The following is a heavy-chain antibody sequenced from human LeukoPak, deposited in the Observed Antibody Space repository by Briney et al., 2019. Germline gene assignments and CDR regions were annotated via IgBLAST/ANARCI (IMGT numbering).Heavy chain of an antibody. Sequence: GGSLRLSCAASGFTFSSYAMSWVRQAPGKGLEWVSAISGSGGSTYYADSVKGRFTISRDNSKNTLYLQMNSLRAEDTAVYYCARYCSSTSCPPHFDYWGQGTLVTVSS. D-gene: IGHD2-2*01. CDR1: GFTFSSYA. CDR2: ISGSGGST. V-gene: IGHV3-23*01. J-gene: IGHJ4*02. CDR3: ARYCSSTSCPPHFDY.